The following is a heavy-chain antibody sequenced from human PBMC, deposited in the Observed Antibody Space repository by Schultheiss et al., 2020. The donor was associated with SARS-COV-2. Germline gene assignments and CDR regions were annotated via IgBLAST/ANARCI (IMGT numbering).Heavy chain of an antibody. V-gene: IGHV4-59*01. J-gene: IGHJ4*02. CDR2: IYYSGST. CDR1: GGSFSGYY. CDR3: ARVGYYDPLLDY. Sequence: SETLSLTCAVYGGSFSGYYWSWIRQPPGKGLEWIGYIYYSGSTYYNPSLKSRVTISVDTSKNQFSLKLSSVTAADTAVYYCARVGYYDPLLDYWGQGTLVTVSS. D-gene: IGHD1-26*01.